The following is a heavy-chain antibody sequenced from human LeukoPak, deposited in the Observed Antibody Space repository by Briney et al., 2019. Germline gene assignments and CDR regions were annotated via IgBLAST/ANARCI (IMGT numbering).Heavy chain of an antibody. J-gene: IGHJ4*02. D-gene: IGHD3-10*01. CDR1: GFTFSSYE. CDR2: ISSSGSTI. V-gene: IGHV3-48*03. Sequence: GGSLRLSCAASGFTFSSYEMNWVRQAPGKGLEWGSYISSSGSTIYYPDSVKGRFTISRDNAKNSLYLQMNSLRAEDTAVYYCARDYYYGSGRFDYWGQGTLVTVSS. CDR3: ARDYYYGSGRFDY.